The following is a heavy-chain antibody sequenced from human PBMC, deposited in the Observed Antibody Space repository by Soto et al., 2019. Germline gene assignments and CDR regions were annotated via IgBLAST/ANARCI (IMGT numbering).Heavy chain of an antibody. CDR1: GFTFSDYY. V-gene: IGHV3-11*01. Sequence: GGSLRLSCAASGFTFSDYYMSWIRQAPGKGLEWVSYISSSGSTIYYADSVKGRFTISRDNAKNSLYLQMNSLRAEDTAVYYCARSLYVLRFLEWLPPDYWGQGTLVTVSS. CDR2: ISSSGSTI. D-gene: IGHD3-3*01. J-gene: IGHJ4*02. CDR3: ARSLYVLRFLEWLPPDY.